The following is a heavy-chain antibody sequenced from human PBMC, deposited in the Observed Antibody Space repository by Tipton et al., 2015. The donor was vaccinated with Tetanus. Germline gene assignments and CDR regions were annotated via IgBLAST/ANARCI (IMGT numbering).Heavy chain of an antibody. V-gene: IGHV3-66*03. J-gene: IGHJ6*02. D-gene: IGHD4-17*01. CDR1: GFTVSNSY. Sequence: SLRLSCAASGFTVSNSYMTWVRQAPGKGLEWVSSIFNYGGTYSADSVKGRFTISRDNSKNTVNLQMNSLRVEDTAVYFCVRDRLRSKYFSGMDVWGQGNTVIVSS. CDR2: IFNYGGT. CDR3: VRDRLRSKYFSGMDV.